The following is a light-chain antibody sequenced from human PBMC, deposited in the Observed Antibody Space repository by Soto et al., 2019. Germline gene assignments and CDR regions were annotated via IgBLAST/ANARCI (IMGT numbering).Light chain of an antibody. CDR3: QHDHSFPST. CDR2: AAS. J-gene: IGKJ5*01. CDR1: QDISNY. V-gene: IGKV1-9*01. Sequence: DIQLTQSPSFLSASVGDRVTITCRASQDISNYLAWYQQKPGKAPNLLIYAASTLQNGVPSRFSGSGSGTEFTLIISSLQPEDFATYSCQHDHSFPSTFGQGTRLEIK.